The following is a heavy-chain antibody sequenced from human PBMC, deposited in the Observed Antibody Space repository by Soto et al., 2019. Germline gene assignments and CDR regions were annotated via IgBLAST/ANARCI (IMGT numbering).Heavy chain of an antibody. V-gene: IGHV3-30-3*01. Sequence: GGSLRLSCAASGFTFSSYAMHWVRQAPGKGLEWVAVISYDGSNKYYADSVKGRFTISRDNSKNTLYLQMNSLRAEDTAVYYCARGNYFDYWGQGTLVTVSS. CDR3: ARGNYFDY. CDR2: ISYDGSNK. D-gene: IGHD3-10*01. CDR1: GFTFSSYA. J-gene: IGHJ4*02.